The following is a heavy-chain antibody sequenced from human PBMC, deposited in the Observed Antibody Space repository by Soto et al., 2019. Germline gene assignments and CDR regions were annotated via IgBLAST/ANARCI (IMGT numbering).Heavy chain of an antibody. CDR2: INPSGGST. J-gene: IGHJ6*02. D-gene: IGHD3-16*02. CDR3: ARDGAYYDYVWGSYPSPPYYYYGMDV. CDR1: GYTFTSYY. V-gene: IGHV1-46*01. Sequence: ASVKVSCKASGYTFTSYYMHWVRQAHGQGLEWMGIINPSGGSTSYAQKFQGRVTMTRDTSTSTVYMELSSLRSEDTAVYYCARDGAYYDYVWGSYPSPPYYYYGMDVWGQGTTVTVSS.